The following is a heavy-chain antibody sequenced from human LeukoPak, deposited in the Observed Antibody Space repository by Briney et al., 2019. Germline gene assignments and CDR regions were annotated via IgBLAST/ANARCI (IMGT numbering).Heavy chain of an antibody. Sequence: SETLSLTCTVSGDSIDSYYWSWIRQPPGKGLEWIGYIYYRGTTSYNPFLKSRVTISVDTSKNLFSLKLNSVTAADTAVYYCARLPRYGGYDHFDYWGQGILVIASS. J-gene: IGHJ4*02. D-gene: IGHD5-12*01. V-gene: IGHV4-59*12. CDR3: ARLPRYGGYDHFDY. CDR1: GDSIDSYY. CDR2: IYYRGTT.